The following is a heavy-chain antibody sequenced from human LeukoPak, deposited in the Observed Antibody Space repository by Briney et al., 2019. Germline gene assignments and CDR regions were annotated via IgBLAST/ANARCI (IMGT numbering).Heavy chain of an antibody. V-gene: IGHV3-23*01. CDR1: GFTFSTYA. Sequence: GGSLRLSCAASGFTFSTYAMSWVRHAPGKGLQWVSLISGSGDGAHYADSVKGRFTISRDNSKNTVYLQMTNLRAEGTAVYYCAKGYIQLWWFDYWGEGTLVTVSS. J-gene: IGHJ4*02. CDR3: AKGYIQLWWFDY. D-gene: IGHD2-21*01. CDR2: ISGSGDGA.